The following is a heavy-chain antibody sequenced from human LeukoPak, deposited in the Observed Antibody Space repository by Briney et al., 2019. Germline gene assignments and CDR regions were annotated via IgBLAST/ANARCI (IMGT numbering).Heavy chain of an antibody. CDR3: AKAGRRYGTLSGFDY. CDR1: GFTFSSYG. J-gene: IGHJ4*02. V-gene: IGHV3-30*18. D-gene: IGHD1-1*01. Sequence: GRSLRLSCAASGFTFSSYGMHWVRQAPGKGLEWVAVISYDGSNKYYADSVKGRFTISRDNSKNTLYLQMNSLRAEDTAVYYCAKAGRRYGTLSGFDYWGQGTLVTVSS. CDR2: ISYDGSNK.